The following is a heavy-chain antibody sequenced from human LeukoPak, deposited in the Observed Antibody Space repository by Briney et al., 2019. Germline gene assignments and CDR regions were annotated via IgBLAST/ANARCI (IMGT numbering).Heavy chain of an antibody. Sequence: PSETLSLTCTVSGGSISSGGYYWSWIRQHPGKGLGWIGYIYYSGSTYYNPSLKSRVTISVDTSKNQFSLKLSSVTAADTAVYYCARRVGRSGYDFDYWSQGTLVTVSS. J-gene: IGHJ4*02. CDR2: IYYSGST. CDR1: GGSISSGGYY. CDR3: ARRVGRSGYDFDY. D-gene: IGHD5-12*01. V-gene: IGHV4-31*03.